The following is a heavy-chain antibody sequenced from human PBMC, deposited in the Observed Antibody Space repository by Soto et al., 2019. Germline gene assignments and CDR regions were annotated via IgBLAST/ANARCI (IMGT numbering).Heavy chain of an antibody. CDR3: ARDSHYYGSGSPKEYYFDY. V-gene: IGHV1-69*04. J-gene: IGHJ4*02. CDR1: GGTFSSYT. Sequence: GASVKVSCKASGGTFSSYTISWVRQAPGQGLEWMGRIIPILGIANYAQKFQGRVTITADKSTSTAYMELSSLRSEDTAVYYCARDSHYYGSGSPKEYYFDYWGQGTLVTVSS. D-gene: IGHD3-10*01. CDR2: IIPILGIA.